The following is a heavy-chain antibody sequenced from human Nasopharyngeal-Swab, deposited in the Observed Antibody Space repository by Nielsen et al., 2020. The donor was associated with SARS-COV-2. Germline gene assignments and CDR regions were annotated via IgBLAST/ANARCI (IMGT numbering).Heavy chain of an antibody. D-gene: IGHD3-10*01. J-gene: IGHJ6*03. CDR3: AKDKELGGYYYYMDV. Sequence: LSLTCAASVFTFDDYAMHWVRQAPGKGLEWVSGISWNSGSIGYADSVKGRFTISRDNAKNSLYLQMNSLRAEDTALYYCAKDKELGGYYYYMDVWGKGTTVTVSS. CDR2: ISWNSGSI. CDR1: VFTFDDYA. V-gene: IGHV3-9*01.